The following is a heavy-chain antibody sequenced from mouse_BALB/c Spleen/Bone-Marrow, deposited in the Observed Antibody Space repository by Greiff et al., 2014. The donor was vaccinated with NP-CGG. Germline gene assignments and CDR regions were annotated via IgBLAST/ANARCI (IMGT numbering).Heavy chain of an antibody. V-gene: IGHV5-9-3*01. J-gene: IGHJ2*01. D-gene: IGHD2-14*01. CDR1: GFTFSSYA. Sequence: EVHLVESGGGLVKPGGSLKLSCAASGFTFSSYAMSWVRQTPEKRLEWVATISSGGSYTYYPDIVKGRFTISRDNAKNTLYLQMSSLRSEDTAMYYCARQGYQRYDGRGFDYWGQGTTLTVSS. CDR2: ISSGGSYT. CDR3: ARQGYQRYDGRGFDY.